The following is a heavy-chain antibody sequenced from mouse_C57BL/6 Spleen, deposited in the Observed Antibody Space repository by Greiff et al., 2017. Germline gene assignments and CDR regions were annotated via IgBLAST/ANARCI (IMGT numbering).Heavy chain of an antibody. D-gene: IGHD2-1*01. J-gene: IGHJ3*01. CDR2: ISSGSSTI. Sequence: EVKVVESGGGLVKPGGSLKLSCAASGFTFSDYGMHWVRQAPEKGLEWVAYISSGSSTIYYADTVKGRFTNSRDNAKNTLFLQMTSLRSEDTAMFYCARGGYGISPAWFAYWGQGTLVTVSA. V-gene: IGHV5-17*01. CDR3: ARGGYGISPAWFAY. CDR1: GFTFSDYG.